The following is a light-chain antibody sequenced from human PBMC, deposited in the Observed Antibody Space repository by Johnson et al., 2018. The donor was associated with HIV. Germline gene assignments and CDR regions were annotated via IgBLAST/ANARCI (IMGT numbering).Light chain of an antibody. CDR3: GTWDSGLSGGLYL. V-gene: IGLV1-51*01. J-gene: IGLJ1*01. Sequence: QSVLTQPPSVSAAPGQKVTISCSGSYSNIGNNYVSWYQQVPGTAPKLLIYDNDKRPSGIPDRFSASKSGTSATLGITGLQTRDEADYYCGTWDSGLSGGLYLFGPGTKVTFL. CDR2: DND. CDR1: YSNIGNNY.